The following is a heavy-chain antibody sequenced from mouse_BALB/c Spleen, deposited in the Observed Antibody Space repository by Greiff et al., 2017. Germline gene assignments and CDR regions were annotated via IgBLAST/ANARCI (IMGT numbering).Heavy chain of an antibody. CDR1: GYSITSDYA. CDR2: ISYSGST. V-gene: IGHV3-2*02. J-gene: IGHJ3*01. CDR3: AIYYYGSSFAY. D-gene: IGHD1-1*01. Sequence: EVKLVESGPGLVKPSQSLSLTCTVTGYSITSDYAWNWIRQFPGNKLEWMGYISYSGSTSYNPSLKSRISITRDTSKNQFFLQLNSVTTEDTATYYCAIYYYGSSFAYWGQGTLVTVSA.